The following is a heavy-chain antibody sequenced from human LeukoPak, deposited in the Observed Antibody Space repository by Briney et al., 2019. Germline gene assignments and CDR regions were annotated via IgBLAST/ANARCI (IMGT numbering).Heavy chain of an antibody. CDR3: ARDLVVAATQLPDY. J-gene: IGHJ4*02. CDR1: GYTFTSYG. V-gene: IGHV1-18*01. Sequence: ASVKVSCKASGYTFTSYGISWVRQAPGQGLEWMGWISAYNGNTNYAQKLQGRVTMTTDTSMSTAYMELRSLRSDDTAVYYCARDLVVAATQLPDYWGQGTLVTVSS. D-gene: IGHD2-15*01. CDR2: ISAYNGNT.